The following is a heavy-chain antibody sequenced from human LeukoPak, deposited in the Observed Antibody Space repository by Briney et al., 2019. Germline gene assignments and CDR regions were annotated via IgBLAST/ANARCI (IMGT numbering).Heavy chain of an antibody. J-gene: IGHJ4*02. Sequence: PGGSLRLSCAASGFNVRSYWMHWVRQVPGKGLLWVSRVNRDGTTTSYANSVKGRFTISKDIAKNTLFLQMNSLRADDTAVYYCAARNKSCSGGVCDPIDYWGQGTLVTVSS. CDR2: VNRDGTTT. CDR1: GFNVRSYW. D-gene: IGHD2-8*02. CDR3: AARNKSCSGGVCDPIDY. V-gene: IGHV3-74*01.